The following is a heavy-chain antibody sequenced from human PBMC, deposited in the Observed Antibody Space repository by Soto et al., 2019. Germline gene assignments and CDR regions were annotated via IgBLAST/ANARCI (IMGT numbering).Heavy chain of an antibody. CDR2: IYSDGTT. J-gene: IGHJ5*02. CDR1: GGSISGYY. D-gene: IGHD1-26*01. CDR3: AKEAGMGGWFDP. V-gene: IGHV4-4*07. Sequence: QVQLQESGPGLVKPSETLSLTCIVSGGSISGYYWSWIRQPAGKELEWIGRIYSDGTTNYNPSLKGRGTMSVDTSKKQISLKLTSVTAADTAMYYCAKEAGMGGWFDPWGQGTLVTVSS.